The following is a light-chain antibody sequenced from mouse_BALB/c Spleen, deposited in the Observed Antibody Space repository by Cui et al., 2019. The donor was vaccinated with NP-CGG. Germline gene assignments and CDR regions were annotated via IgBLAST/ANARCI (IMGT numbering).Light chain of an antibody. Sequence: AAVTHDSALITSPGETVTLTCRSSTGAVTTSNYANWVQEKPDHLFTGLIGGTNNRAPGVPARFSGSLIGDKAALTITGAQTEDEAIYFCALWYANHWVFGGGTKLTVL. CDR1: TGAVTTSNY. CDR2: GTN. CDR3: ALWYANHWV. V-gene: IGLV1*01. J-gene: IGLJ1*01.